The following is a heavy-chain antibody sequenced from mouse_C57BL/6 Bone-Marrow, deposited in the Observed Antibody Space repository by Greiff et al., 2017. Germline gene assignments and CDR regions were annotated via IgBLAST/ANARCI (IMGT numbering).Heavy chain of an antibody. CDR2: IRLKSDNYAT. CDR1: GFTFSNYW. CDR3: TDYYYGSSLFAY. V-gene: IGHV6-3*01. J-gene: IGHJ3*01. D-gene: IGHD1-1*01. Sequence: EVKLMESGGGLVQPGGSMKLSCVASGFTFSNYWMNWVRQSPEKGLEWVAQIRLKSDNYATHYAESVKGRFTISRDDSKSSVYLQMNNLSAEDTGIYYCTDYYYGSSLFAYWGQGTLVTVSA.